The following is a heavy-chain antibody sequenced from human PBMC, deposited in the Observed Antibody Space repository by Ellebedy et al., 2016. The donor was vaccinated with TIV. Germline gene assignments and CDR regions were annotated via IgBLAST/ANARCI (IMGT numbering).Heavy chain of an antibody. V-gene: IGHV4-39*01. Sequence: MPSETLSLTCSVSGGSVSSTRYYWAWIRQHPGKELEYIGSVYYCGSPYYNPSFKSRVTLSADTSKNQFSLNLRTVTAADTAVYYCARTDPWQPIDDWGQGILVSVSS. CDR2: VYYCGSP. CDR1: GGSVSSTRYY. D-gene: IGHD2-21*02. CDR3: ARTDPWQPIDD. J-gene: IGHJ4*02.